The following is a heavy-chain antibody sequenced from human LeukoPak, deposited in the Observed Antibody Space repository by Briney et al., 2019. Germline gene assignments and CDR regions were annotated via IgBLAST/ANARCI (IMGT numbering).Heavy chain of an antibody. V-gene: IGHV5-51*01. CDR1: GYSFTSYW. J-gene: IGHJ6*02. Sequence: GESLKISCKGSGYSFTSYWIGWVRQMPGKGLERMGIIYPGDSDTRYSPSFQGQVTISADKSISTAYLQWSSLKASDTAMYYCAAGSSWVAARPYYYYGMDVWGQGTTVTVSS. CDR2: IYPGDSDT. CDR3: AAGSSWVAARPYYYYGMDV. D-gene: IGHD6-6*01.